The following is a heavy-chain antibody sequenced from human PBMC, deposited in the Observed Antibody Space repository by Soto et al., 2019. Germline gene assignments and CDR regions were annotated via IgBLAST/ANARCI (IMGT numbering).Heavy chain of an antibody. V-gene: IGHV1-18*01. Sequence: QVHLVQSGVEVKTPGASVKVSCQASGYTFFTYDISWVRQAPGQGLEWMGWISTYSGDTKYAQKFQVRVTMTTDTYATTAYLELTSLRSADTAVYYCARHHGPTTSEKWFDPWGQGTLVTVSS. J-gene: IGHJ5*02. D-gene: IGHD5-12*01. CDR3: ARHHGPTTSEKWFDP. CDR1: GYTFFTYD. CDR2: ISTYSGDT.